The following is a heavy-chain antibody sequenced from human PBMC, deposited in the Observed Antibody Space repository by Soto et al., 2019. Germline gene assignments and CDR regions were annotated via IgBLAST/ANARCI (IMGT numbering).Heavy chain of an antibody. CDR2: ISGSSTYI. CDR1: GFTFSSYS. J-gene: IGHJ4*02. V-gene: IGHV3-21*01. CDR3: ARGTHGYNFPDY. D-gene: IGHD5-12*01. Sequence: PGGPLRLSCAASGFTFSSYSMNWVRQAPGKGLEWVSSISGSSTYIDHADSVKGRFTISRDNAKNSLYLQMNSLRAEDTAVYYCARGTHGYNFPDYWGQGTLVTVSS.